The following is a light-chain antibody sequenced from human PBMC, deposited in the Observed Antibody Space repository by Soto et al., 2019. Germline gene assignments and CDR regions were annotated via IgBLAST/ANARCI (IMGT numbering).Light chain of an antibody. CDR3: QQRSNSPNT. CDR2: DAS. Sequence: EIVLTQSPATLSLSPGERATLSCRASQSISSYLAWYQQKPGQAPRLLIYDASNRATGIPARFSGSGSGTDFTLTISSLEPEDFAVYCCQQRSNSPNTFGQGTKLEIK. J-gene: IGKJ2*01. V-gene: IGKV3-11*01. CDR1: QSISSY.